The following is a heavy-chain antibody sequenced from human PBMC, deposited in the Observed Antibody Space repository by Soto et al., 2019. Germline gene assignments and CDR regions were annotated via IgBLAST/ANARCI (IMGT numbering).Heavy chain of an antibody. Sequence: GSLRLSCAASGFTFSSYSMNWVRQAPGKGLEWVSSISSSSSYIYYADSVKGRLTISRDNAKNSLYLQMNSLRAEDTAVYYCARQYYDFWSGPPRYGMDVWGQGTTVTVSS. J-gene: IGHJ6*02. CDR1: GFTFSSYS. V-gene: IGHV3-21*01. CDR3: ARQYYDFWSGPPRYGMDV. CDR2: ISSSSSYI. D-gene: IGHD3-3*01.